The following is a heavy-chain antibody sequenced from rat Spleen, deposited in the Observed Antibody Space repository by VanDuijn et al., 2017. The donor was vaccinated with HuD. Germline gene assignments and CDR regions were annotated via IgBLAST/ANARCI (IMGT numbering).Heavy chain of an antibody. J-gene: IGHJ2*01. CDR1: GFSLTSYN. Sequence: QVQLMESGPGLVQPSETLSLTCTVSGFSLTSYNVHWVRQPPGKGLEWMGVMWSGGSTDYNSALKSRLSISRDTPKNQVFLKMNSLQSEDTTTYYCARDLDGYFDYWGQGVMVTVSS. V-gene: IGHV2-45*01. D-gene: IGHD1-12*03. CDR2: MWSGGST. CDR3: ARDLDGYFDY.